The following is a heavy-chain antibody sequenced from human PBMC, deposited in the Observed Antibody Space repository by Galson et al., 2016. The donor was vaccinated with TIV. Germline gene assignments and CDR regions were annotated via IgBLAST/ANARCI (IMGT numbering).Heavy chain of an antibody. V-gene: IGHV3-74*03. CDR1: GFTFSNFW. J-gene: IGHJ3*01. CDR3: RARGDSRAHDVFDF. CDR2: IKTDGSRT. Sequence: SLRLSCAASGFTFSNFWMHWVRQVPGKGLVWVSRIKTDGSRTEYVDSLKGRFTSSRDNVKNTVQLQMDRLRAEDTAVYYCRARGDSRAHDVFDFWGHGTMVTVSS. D-gene: IGHD3-3*01.